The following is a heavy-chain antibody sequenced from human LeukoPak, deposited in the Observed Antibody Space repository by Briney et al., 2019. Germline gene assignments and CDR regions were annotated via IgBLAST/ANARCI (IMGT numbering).Heavy chain of an antibody. D-gene: IGHD3-10*01. CDR1: GYTFTGYY. CDR3: ASSPRLWFGDPTGYYYYMDV. Sequence: ASVKVSCKASGYTFTGYYMHWVRQSPGQGLEWMGWINPNSGGTNYAQKFQGRVTMTRDTSISTAYMELSRLRSDDKAVYYCASSPRLWFGDPTGYYYYMDVWGKGTTVTVSS. CDR2: INPNSGGT. V-gene: IGHV1-2*02. J-gene: IGHJ6*03.